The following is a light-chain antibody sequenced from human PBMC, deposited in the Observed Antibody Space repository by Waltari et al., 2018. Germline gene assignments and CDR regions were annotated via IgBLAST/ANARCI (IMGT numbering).Light chain of an antibody. CDR1: RSNPGSNY. CDR2: RNH. CDR3: AAGDDRLHGRV. V-gene: IGLV1-47*01. J-gene: IGLJ3*02. Sequence: SVLTQPPSASATPGQRVTISCSGSRSNPGSNYLYWYQQLPGTAPKLPIYRNHERPSRVPDRFSASKYGTSASLVISELRSEDEGIYYCAAGDDRLHGRVFGGGTKVTVL.